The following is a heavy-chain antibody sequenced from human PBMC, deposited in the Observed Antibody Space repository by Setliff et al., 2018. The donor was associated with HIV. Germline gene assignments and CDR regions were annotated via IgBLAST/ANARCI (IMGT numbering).Heavy chain of an antibody. CDR2: INHSGST. D-gene: IGHD3-16*01. CDR1: GGSFSGYY. Sequence: SETLSLTCAVYGGSFSGYYWSWIRQPPGKGLEWIGEINHSGSTNYNLSLKSRVTISVDTSKNQFSLKLSSVTAADTAVYYCARGVGPYRPEDYWGQGTLVTVSS. J-gene: IGHJ4*02. V-gene: IGHV4-34*01. CDR3: ARGVGPYRPEDY.